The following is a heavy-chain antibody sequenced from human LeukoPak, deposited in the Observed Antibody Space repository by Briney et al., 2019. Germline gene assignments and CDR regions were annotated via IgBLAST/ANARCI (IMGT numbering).Heavy chain of an antibody. CDR3: ARVQWELRGVGSYFEY. CDR1: GFTFSSYW. J-gene: IGHJ4*02. Sequence: TGGSLRLSCVVSGFTFSSYWMSWVRQAPGKGLEWVANIKQDGSEKYYVDSVKGRFTTSRDNAKNSLYLQMNSLRAEDTAVYYCARVQWELRGVGSYFEYWGQGALVTVSS. CDR2: IKQDGSEK. D-gene: IGHD1-26*01. V-gene: IGHV3-7*01.